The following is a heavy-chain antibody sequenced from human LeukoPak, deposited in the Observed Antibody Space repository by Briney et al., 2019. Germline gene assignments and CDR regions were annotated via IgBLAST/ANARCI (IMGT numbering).Heavy chain of an antibody. D-gene: IGHD6-19*01. Sequence: PETLSLTCAVYGGSISNYYWSWIRQLPGKGLEGIGYIYYSGSTNYNPSLKSRVTISVDTSKNQFSLKLSSVTAADTAVYYCARDSSGWYHWFDPWGQGTLVTVSS. J-gene: IGHJ5*02. V-gene: IGHV4-59*01. CDR3: ARDSSGWYHWFDP. CDR2: IYYSGST. CDR1: GGSISNYY.